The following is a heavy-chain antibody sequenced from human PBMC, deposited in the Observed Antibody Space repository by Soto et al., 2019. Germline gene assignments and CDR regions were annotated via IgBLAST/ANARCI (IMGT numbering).Heavy chain of an antibody. CDR3: VARGYKSTNAFDV. J-gene: IGHJ3*01. D-gene: IGHD5-12*01. V-gene: IGHV5-51*01. Sequence: PGESLKISCKGSAYNFANYWIGWVRQMPGKGLEWMGIIFPGDSDTRYSPSFQGQVTISADKSISTAYLQWSSLEASDTAIYYCVARGYKSTNAFDVWGQGTLVTV. CDR2: IFPGDSDT. CDR1: AYNFANYW.